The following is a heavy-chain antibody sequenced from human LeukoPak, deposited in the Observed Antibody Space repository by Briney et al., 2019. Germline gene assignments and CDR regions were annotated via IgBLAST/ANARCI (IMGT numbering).Heavy chain of an antibody. CDR3: ARETGIVGATTVDY. J-gene: IGHJ4*02. CDR2: IIPIFGTA. D-gene: IGHD1-26*01. V-gene: IGHV1-69*01. CDR1: GGTFSSYA. Sequence: SVKVSCKASGGTFSSYAISWVRQAPGQGLEWMGGIIPIFGTANYAQKFQGRVTITADESTSTAYMELSSLRSEDTAVYYCARETGIVGATTVDYWGQGTLVTVSS.